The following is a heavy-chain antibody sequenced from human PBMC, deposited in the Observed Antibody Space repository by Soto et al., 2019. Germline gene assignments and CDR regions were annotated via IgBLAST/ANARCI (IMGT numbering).Heavy chain of an antibody. CDR2: ISYDGSNK. CDR1: GFTFSSYG. V-gene: IGHV3-30*18. Sequence: QVQLVESGGGVVQPGRSLRLSCAASGFTFSSYGMHWVRQAPGKGLEWVAVISYDGSNKYYADSVKGRFTISRDNSKNTLYLQMNSLRAEDMAVYYCAKDPSSLGCSGGSCYSVVDYWGQGTLVTVSS. CDR3: AKDPSSLGCSGGSCYSVVDY. D-gene: IGHD2-15*01. J-gene: IGHJ4*02.